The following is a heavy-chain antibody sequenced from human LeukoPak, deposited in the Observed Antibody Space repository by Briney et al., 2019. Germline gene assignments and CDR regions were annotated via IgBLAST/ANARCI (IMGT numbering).Heavy chain of an antibody. V-gene: IGHV3-23*01. CDR1: GFTFSDYY. Sequence: PGGSLRLSCVASGFTFSDYYMGWIRQAPGKGLEWVSTISNSGGNTYYADSVKGRFTISRDNSKNTLYLQMNSLRAEDTALYYCAKLPWVGATHFDYWGQGTLVTVSS. CDR2: ISNSGGNT. D-gene: IGHD1-26*01. J-gene: IGHJ4*02. CDR3: AKLPWVGATHFDY.